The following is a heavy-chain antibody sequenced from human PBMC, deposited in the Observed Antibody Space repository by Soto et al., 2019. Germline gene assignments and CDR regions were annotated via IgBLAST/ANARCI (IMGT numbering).Heavy chain of an antibody. CDR2: ISYDGSNK. J-gene: IGHJ4*02. Sequence: QVQLVESGGGVVQPGRSLRLSCAASGFTFSSYAMHWVRQAPGKGLEWVAVISYDGSNKYYADSVKGRFTISRDNSKNTLYLQMNSLRAEDTAVYYCARGVVVGIYFDYWGQGTLVTVSS. V-gene: IGHV3-30-3*01. D-gene: IGHD2-15*01. CDR1: GFTFSSYA. CDR3: ARGVVVGIYFDY.